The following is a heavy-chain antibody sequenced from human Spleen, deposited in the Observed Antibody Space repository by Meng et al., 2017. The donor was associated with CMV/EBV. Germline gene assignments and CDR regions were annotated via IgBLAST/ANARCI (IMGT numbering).Heavy chain of an antibody. CDR3: ARGVYIAARRNAFDI. J-gene: IGHJ3*02. V-gene: IGHV1-18*01. Sequence: ASVKVSCKASGYTFTSYGISWVRQAPGQGLEWMGRISAYNGNTNYAQKLQGRVTMTTDTSTSTAYMELRSLRSDDTAVYYCARGVYIAARRNAFDIWGQGTMVTVSS. CDR2: ISAYNGNT. CDR1: GYTFTSYG. D-gene: IGHD6-6*01.